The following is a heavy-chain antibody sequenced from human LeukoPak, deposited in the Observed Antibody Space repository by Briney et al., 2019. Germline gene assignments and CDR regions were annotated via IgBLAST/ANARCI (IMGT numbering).Heavy chain of an antibody. CDR1: GYTFTISG. Sequence: ASVKVSSKASGYTFTISGISWVRPAPGQGLEWMGWISAYNGNTSYAQKLQGRVTMTTDTATSTAYMELRSLRSDGKAVYYCARAPPYYYGSGSSNPLDCWGQGTLVTVSS. V-gene: IGHV1-18*01. CDR3: ARAPPYYYGSGSSNPLDC. D-gene: IGHD3-10*01. J-gene: IGHJ4*02. CDR2: ISAYNGNT.